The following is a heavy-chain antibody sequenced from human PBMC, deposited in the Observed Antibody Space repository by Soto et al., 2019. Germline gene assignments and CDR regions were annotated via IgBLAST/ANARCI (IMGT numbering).Heavy chain of an antibody. CDR3: ARGGTYYDILTGPGAFDI. CDR2: IIPIFGTA. Sequence: SVKVSCKASGGTFSSYAISWVRQAPGQGLEWMGGIIPIFGTANYAQKFQGRVTITADESTSTAYMELSSLRSEDTAVYYCARGGTYYDILTGPGAFDIWGQGTMGTVSS. J-gene: IGHJ3*02. D-gene: IGHD3-9*01. CDR1: GGTFSSYA. V-gene: IGHV1-69*13.